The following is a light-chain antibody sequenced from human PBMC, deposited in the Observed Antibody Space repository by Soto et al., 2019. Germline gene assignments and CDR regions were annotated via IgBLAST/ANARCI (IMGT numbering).Light chain of an antibody. J-gene: IGLJ3*02. Sequence: QSVLTQPPSVSGTPGQRVTISCSGSSSNIGSHLVNWYQQVPGTALRLLIYTNNQRPSGVPDRFSDSKSDTSASLAISGLQSEDEADYYCAAWDGSLQSWVFGGGTKVTVL. CDR1: SSNIGSHL. CDR3: AAWDGSLQSWV. V-gene: IGLV1-44*01. CDR2: TNN.